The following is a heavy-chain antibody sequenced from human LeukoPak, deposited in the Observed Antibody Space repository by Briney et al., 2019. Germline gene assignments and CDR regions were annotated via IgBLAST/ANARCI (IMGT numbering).Heavy chain of an antibody. CDR2: ISPYNGNT. D-gene: IGHD5-24*01. V-gene: IGHV1-18*01. J-gene: IGHJ5*02. CDR1: GYTFTSYG. Sequence: ASVEVSCKASGYTFTSYGISWVRQAPGQGLEWMGWISPYNGNTNYAQKLQGRVTMTTDTSTSTAYMELRSLRSDDTAVYYCARDLLGDGFNWLDPWGQGTLVTVSS. CDR3: ARDLLGDGFNWLDP.